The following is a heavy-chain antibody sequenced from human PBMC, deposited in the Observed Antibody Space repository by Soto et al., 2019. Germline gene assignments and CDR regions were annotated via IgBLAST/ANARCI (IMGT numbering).Heavy chain of an antibody. CDR1: DGSFSGYY. CDR2: SNHSGST. V-gene: IGHV4-34*01. D-gene: IGHD2-15*01. CDR3: ARGRPSCSGGSCVVGYLDY. Sequence: QVQLKQWGPGLLKPSETLSLTCAVYDGSFSGYYWSWIRQPPGKGREWVGESNHSGSTNYNPSLQIRVNISVDPSKNQFSPDPSSVTAADTAVYYCARGRPSCSGGSCVVGYLDYCGQGTLVTVSS. J-gene: IGHJ4*02.